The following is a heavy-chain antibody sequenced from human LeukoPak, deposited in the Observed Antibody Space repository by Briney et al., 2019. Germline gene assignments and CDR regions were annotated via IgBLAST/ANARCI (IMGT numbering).Heavy chain of an antibody. CDR1: GYTFSGYY. J-gene: IGHJ5*02. V-gene: IGHV1-2*02. Sequence: ASMKVSSKDSGYTFSGYYMHRVRQAPGQGLEWMGWINPNSGGTNYAQKLQGRVTMTRDTSISTAYMELSRLRSDDTAVYYCARGRNIAVAGTRWFDPWGQGTLVTVSS. CDR3: ARGRNIAVAGTRWFDP. CDR2: INPNSGGT. D-gene: IGHD6-19*01.